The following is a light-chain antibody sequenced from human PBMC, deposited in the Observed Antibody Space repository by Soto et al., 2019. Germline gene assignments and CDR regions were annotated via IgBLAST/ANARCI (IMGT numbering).Light chain of an antibody. J-gene: IGKJ4*01. CDR2: AAS. CDR3: QQYHTYPPLT. CDR1: QGISSD. V-gene: IGKV1-8*01. Sequence: AIRMTQSPSSFSASTGDRVTITCRASQGISSDLAWYQQKPGKAPKLLIYAASTLQSGVPSRFSGSGSGTEFTLPISGLQSADFAASYCQQYHTYPPLTFGRGTKLEIK.